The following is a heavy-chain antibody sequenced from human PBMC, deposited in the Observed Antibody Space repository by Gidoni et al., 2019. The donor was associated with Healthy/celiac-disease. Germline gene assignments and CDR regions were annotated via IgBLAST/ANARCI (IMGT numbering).Heavy chain of an antibody. CDR1: GYTFTSYG. D-gene: IGHD3-10*01. CDR2: ISAYNGKT. V-gene: IGHV1-18*01. CDR3: ARGSGYGSGSPSFYYYYYGMDV. J-gene: IGHJ6*02. Sequence: QVQLVQSGAEVKKPGASVKVSCKASGYTFTSYGISWVRQAPGQGLEWIGWISAYNGKTNYAQKLQCRVTMTTDTSTSTAYMELRSLRTDDTAVYYCARGSGYGSGSPSFYYYYYGMDVWGQGTTVTVSS.